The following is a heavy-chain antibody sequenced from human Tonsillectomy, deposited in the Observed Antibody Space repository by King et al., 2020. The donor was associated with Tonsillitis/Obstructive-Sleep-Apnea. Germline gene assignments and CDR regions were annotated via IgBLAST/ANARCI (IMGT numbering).Heavy chain of an antibody. D-gene: IGHD2-2*01. J-gene: IGHJ5*01. CDR1: GYSFSSYW. CDR3: AKQGCSSSSAYSRWNRFDS. V-gene: IGHV5-51*03. Sequence: VQLVESGAEVKKPGESLKISCKGSGYSFSSYWIAWVRQMPGNGLEWVGSIYPGDSDTRYSPSFQGQVTISADKSISTAYLKWSSLKASDTAMYYCAKQGCSSSSAYSRWNRFDSWGQGTLVIVSS. CDR2: IYPGDSDT.